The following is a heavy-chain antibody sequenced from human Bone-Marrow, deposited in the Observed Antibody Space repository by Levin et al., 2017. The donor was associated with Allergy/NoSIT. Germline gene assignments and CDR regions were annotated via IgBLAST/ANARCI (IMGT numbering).Heavy chain of an antibody. CDR2: ISTGSSTI. D-gene: IGHD2-15*01. J-gene: IGHJ6*02. CDR3: SRYRLQYCSGGRCYSAYDYYGLDV. CDR1: GFTFSDYY. Sequence: GESLKISCAASGFTFSDYYMSWIRQAPGKGLEWVSYISTGSSTIYYADSVKGRFTISRDNAKNSLFLQMDSLRAEDTAVYYCSRYRLQYCSGGRCYSAYDYYGLDVWGQGTTVTVSS. V-gene: IGHV3-11*01.